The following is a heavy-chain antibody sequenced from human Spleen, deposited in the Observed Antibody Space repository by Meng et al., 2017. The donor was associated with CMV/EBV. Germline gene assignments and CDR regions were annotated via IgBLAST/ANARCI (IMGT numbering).Heavy chain of an antibody. V-gene: IGHV3-7*01. CDR2: IKQDGSEK. CDR3: ARASTVTNNPPVPDY. Sequence: GGSLRLSCAASGFTFSSYWMSWVRQAPGKGLEWVANIKQDGSEKYYVDSAKGRFTISRDNAKNSLYLQMNSLRAEDTAVYYCARASTVTNNPPVPDYWGQGTLVTVSS. D-gene: IGHD4-17*01. CDR1: GFTFSSYW. J-gene: IGHJ4*02.